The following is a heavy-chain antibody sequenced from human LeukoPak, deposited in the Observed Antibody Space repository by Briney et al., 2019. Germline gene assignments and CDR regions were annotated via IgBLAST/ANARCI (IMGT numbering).Heavy chain of an antibody. J-gene: IGHJ4*02. D-gene: IGHD1-14*01. CDR1: GFTFNDYA. CDR2: ISWNSGSI. CDR3: AKGRSPTDNRGGYFDY. V-gene: IGHV3-9*01. Sequence: PGRSLRLSCAASGFTFNDYAMHWVRHAPGKGLEWVSGISWNSGSINYADSVKGRFTISRDNAKNSLYLQMNSLRTEDTALYYCAKGRSPTDNRGGYFDYWGQGTLVTVSS.